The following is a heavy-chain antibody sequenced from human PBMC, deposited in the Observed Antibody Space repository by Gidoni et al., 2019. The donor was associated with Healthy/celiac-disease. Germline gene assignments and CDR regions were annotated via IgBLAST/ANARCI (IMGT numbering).Heavy chain of an antibody. D-gene: IGHD6-13*01. Sequence: QVQLQESGPGLVKPSETLSLTCTVSGGSVSSGSYYWSWIRQPPGKGLEWIGYIYYSGSTNYNPSLKSRVTISVDTSKNQFSLKLSSVTAADTAGYYCARIYSSSPPGWFDPWGQGTLVTVSS. CDR2: IYYSGST. CDR1: GGSVSSGSYY. J-gene: IGHJ5*02. CDR3: ARIYSSSPPGWFDP. V-gene: IGHV4-61*01.